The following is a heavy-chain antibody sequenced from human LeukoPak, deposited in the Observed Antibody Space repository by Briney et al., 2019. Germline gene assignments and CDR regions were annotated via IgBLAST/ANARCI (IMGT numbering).Heavy chain of an antibody. CDR3: ARDVLPGSSWYYFDY. J-gene: IGHJ4*02. Sequence: GKSLRLSCAASGFTPSSYGMHWVRQAPGKGLEWVAVIWYDGSNKYYADSVKGRFTVSRDNSKNTLYLQMNSLRAEDTAVYYCARDVLPGSSWYYFDYWGQGTLVTVSS. CDR1: GFTPSSYG. D-gene: IGHD6-13*01. CDR2: IWYDGSNK. V-gene: IGHV3-33*01.